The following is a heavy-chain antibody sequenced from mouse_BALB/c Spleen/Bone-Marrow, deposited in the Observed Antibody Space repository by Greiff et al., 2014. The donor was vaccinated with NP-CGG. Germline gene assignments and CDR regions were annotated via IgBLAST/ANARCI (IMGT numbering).Heavy chain of an antibody. V-gene: IGHV1-4*01. CDR1: GYTFTYYT. J-gene: IGHJ4*01. D-gene: IGHD1-1*02. CDR2: INPSSGYT. CDR3: ARGGSYPYSAIDS. Sequence: VMLVESGAELARPGASVKMSCKASGYTFTYYTMHWVKQRPGQGLEWIGYINPSSGYTNYNQKFKDKATLTADKSSSTAYMQLSSLTSDDSTVYYCARGGSYPYSAIDSWGQGTSVTVSS.